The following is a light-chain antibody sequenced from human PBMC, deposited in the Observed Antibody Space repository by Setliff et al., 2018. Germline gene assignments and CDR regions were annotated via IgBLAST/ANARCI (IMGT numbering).Light chain of an antibody. V-gene: IGLV2-8*01. CDR1: SNDVWGHNY. Sequence: LAQPPSASGSPGQSVTISCTGTSNDVWGHNYVSWYQQHPGKAPQLIIYDVTKRPSGVPDRFSGSKSGNTASLTVSGLQAEDEADYYCSSYADSNIFLFGTGTKVTVL. J-gene: IGLJ1*01. CDR3: SSYADSNIFL. CDR2: DVT.